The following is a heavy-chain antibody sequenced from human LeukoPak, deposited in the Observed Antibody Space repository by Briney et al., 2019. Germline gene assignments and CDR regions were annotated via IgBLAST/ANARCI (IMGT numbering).Heavy chain of an antibody. CDR3: ASYYDSSRFSGAFDI. D-gene: IGHD3-22*01. Sequence: ASVKVSCKVSGYTLTELSMHWVRQAPGQGLEWMGGIIPIFGTANYAQKFQGRVTITTDESTSTAYMELSSLRSEDTAVYYCASYYDSSRFSGAFDIWGQGTMVTVSS. CDR2: IIPIFGTA. CDR1: GYTLTELS. J-gene: IGHJ3*02. V-gene: IGHV1-69*05.